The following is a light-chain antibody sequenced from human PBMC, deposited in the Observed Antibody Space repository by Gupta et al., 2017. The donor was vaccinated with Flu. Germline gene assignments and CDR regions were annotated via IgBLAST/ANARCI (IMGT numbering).Light chain of an antibody. V-gene: IGKV2-28*01. J-gene: IGKJ2*01. CDR3: MQALQTPYT. CDR2: LGS. Sequence: VTPGEPASISCRPSQSLLHSNGYNYLDWYLQKPGQSPQLLIYLGSNRASGVPDRFSGSGSGTDFTLKISRVEAEDVGVYYCMQALQTPYTFGQGTKLEIK. CDR1: QSLLHSNGYNY.